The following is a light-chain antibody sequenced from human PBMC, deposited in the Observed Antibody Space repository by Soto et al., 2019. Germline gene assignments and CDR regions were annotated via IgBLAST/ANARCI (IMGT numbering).Light chain of an antibody. CDR3: SSYGSGV. CDR1: SSDVGGYNY. Sequence: QSVLTQPASVSGSPGQSITISCTGTSSDVGGYNYVSWYQQHPGKAPKLMIYEVSNRPSGVSNRFSGSKSGNTASLTISGLQAEDEADYYCSSYGSGVFGTGTKLTVL. V-gene: IGLV2-14*01. J-gene: IGLJ1*01. CDR2: EVS.